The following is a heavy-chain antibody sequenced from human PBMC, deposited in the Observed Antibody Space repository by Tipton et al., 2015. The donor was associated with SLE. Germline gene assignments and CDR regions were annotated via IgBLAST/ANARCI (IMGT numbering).Heavy chain of an antibody. D-gene: IGHD2-15*01. CDR3: LRGKDYSWHN. CDR1: GGSISSYD. V-gene: IGHV4-59*12. J-gene: IGHJ4*02. Sequence: TLSLTCTVSGGSISSYDWSWIRQPPGKGLEWIAYIFYPGTTNYNPSLKSRAILSVDKSKNQFSLRLNSVTAADTAVYYCLRGKDYSWHNWGQGTLVTVSS. CDR2: IFYPGTT.